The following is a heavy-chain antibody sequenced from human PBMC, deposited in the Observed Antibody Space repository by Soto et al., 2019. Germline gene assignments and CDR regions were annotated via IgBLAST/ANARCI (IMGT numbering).Heavy chain of an antibody. CDR2: ISSSSSYI. Sequence: PGGFLRLSCAASGFTFSSYSMNWVRQAPGKGLEWVSSISSSSSYIYYADSVKGRFTISRDNAKNSLYLQMNSLRAEDTAVYYCASFGYCSGGSCLSYYYYYYMDVWGKGTTVTVSS. V-gene: IGHV3-21*01. D-gene: IGHD2-15*01. CDR1: GFTFSSYS. J-gene: IGHJ6*03. CDR3: ASFGYCSGGSCLSYYYYYYMDV.